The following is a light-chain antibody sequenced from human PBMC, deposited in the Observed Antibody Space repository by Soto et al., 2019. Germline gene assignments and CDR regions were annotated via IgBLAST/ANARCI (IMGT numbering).Light chain of an antibody. CDR1: QSVSSK. J-gene: IGKJ4*01. Sequence: EIVMTQSPATLSVSPGERVTLSCRDSQSVSSKLAGYQQKPGQAPRLLIYGSSTRATGIPARFYGSGSGTEFTLTISSLQSEHFAVYYCQQYNNWPPLTFGGGTKVEI. CDR3: QQYNNWPPLT. V-gene: IGKV3-15*01. CDR2: GSS.